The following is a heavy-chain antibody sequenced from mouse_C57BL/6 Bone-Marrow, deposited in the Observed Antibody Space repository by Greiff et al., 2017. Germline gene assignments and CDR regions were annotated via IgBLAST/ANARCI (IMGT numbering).Heavy chain of an antibody. Sequence: VQLKQSGTVLARPGASVKMSCKTSGYTFTSYWMHWVKQRPGQGLEWIGAIYPGNSDTSYNQQFKGKAKLTAVTSASTAYMELSSLTNEDSAVYYCTRGKVYGSSLYYAMDYWGQGTSVTVSS. CDR1: GYTFTSYW. D-gene: IGHD1-1*01. CDR3: TRGKVYGSSLYYAMDY. J-gene: IGHJ4*01. CDR2: IYPGNSDT. V-gene: IGHV1-5*01.